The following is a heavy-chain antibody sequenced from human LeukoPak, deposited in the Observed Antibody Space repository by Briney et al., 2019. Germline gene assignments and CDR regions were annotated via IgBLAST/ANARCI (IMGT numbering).Heavy chain of an antibody. CDR3: ARGSYYDFWSGYSEPMRNWFDP. CDR2: IYHSGST. CDR1: GYSISSNYY. J-gene: IGHJ5*02. Sequence: SETLSLTCSVSGYSISSNYYWGWIRQPPGKGLEWIGNIYHSGSTYYKSTLKSRVTISVDTSKNQFFLKVNSVTAADTAVYYCARGSYYDFWSGYSEPMRNWFDPWGQGTLVTVSS. D-gene: IGHD3-3*01. V-gene: IGHV4-38-2*02.